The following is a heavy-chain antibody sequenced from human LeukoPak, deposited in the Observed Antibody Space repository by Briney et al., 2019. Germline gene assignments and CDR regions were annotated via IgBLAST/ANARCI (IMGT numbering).Heavy chain of an antibody. V-gene: IGHV1-18*04. D-gene: IGHD2-2*01. Sequence: VASVKVSCKASGYTFTNYGISWVRQAPGQGLEWMAWISANNGETRYAQNLQGRVTMTTDTSTSTAYTELRSLRSDDTAVYYCARVPPSAHQLLSSDYWGQGTQVTVSS. CDR3: ARVPPSAHQLLSSDY. J-gene: IGHJ4*02. CDR2: ISANNGET. CDR1: GYTFTNYG.